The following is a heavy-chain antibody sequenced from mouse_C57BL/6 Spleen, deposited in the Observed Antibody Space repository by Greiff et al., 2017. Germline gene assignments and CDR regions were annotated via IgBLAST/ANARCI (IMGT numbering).Heavy chain of an antibody. J-gene: IGHJ4*01. V-gene: IGHV1-81*01. Sequence: VQLQQSGAELARPGASVKLSCKASGYTFTSYGISWVKQRTGQGLEWIGEIYPRSGNTYYNEKFKGKATLTADKSSSTAYMELRSLTSEDSAVYFCARWLYYSNYYYAMDYWGQGTSVTVSS. CDR3: ARWLYYSNYYYAMDY. CDR2: IYPRSGNT. CDR1: GYTFTSYG. D-gene: IGHD2-5*01.